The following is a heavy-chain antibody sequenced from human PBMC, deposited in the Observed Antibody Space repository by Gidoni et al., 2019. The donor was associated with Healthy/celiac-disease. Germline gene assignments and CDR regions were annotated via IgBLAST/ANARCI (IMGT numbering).Heavy chain of an antibody. V-gene: IGHV3-30*18. CDR2: ISYDGSNK. D-gene: IGHD3-22*01. CDR3: AKAMTSYYYYGMDV. Sequence: GFTFSSYGMHWVRQAPGKGLEWVAVISYDGSNKYYADSVKGRFTISRDNSKNTLYLQMNSLRAEDTAVYYCAKAMTSYYYYGMDVWGQGTTVTVSS. CDR1: GFTFSSYG. J-gene: IGHJ6*02.